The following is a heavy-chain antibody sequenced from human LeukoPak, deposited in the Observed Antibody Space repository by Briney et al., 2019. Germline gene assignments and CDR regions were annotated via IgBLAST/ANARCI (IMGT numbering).Heavy chain of an antibody. CDR1: GGTFSSYA. CDR3: ATLYYYDSSGYYRN. D-gene: IGHD3-22*01. J-gene: IGHJ4*02. V-gene: IGHV1-69*13. CDR2: IIPIFGTA. Sequence: GASVKVSCKASGGTFSSYAISWVRQAPGQGLEWMGGIIPIFGTANYAQKFQGRVTITADESTSTAYMELSSLRSEDTAVYYCATLYYYDSSGYYRNWGRGTLVTVSS.